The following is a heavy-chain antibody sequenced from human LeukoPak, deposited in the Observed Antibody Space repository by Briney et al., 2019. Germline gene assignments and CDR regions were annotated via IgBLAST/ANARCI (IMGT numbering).Heavy chain of an antibody. D-gene: IGHD6-13*01. CDR2: IYPGDSDT. Sequence: GESLKISCKGSGYSFTNYWIGWVRQMPGKGLEWMGIIYPGDSDTRYSPSFQGQVTISADKSINTAYLQWGSLKASDTAIYYCARPAAAGTAGWFDPWGQGTLVTVSS. J-gene: IGHJ5*02. CDR1: GYSFTNYW. V-gene: IGHV5-51*01. CDR3: ARPAAAGTAGWFDP.